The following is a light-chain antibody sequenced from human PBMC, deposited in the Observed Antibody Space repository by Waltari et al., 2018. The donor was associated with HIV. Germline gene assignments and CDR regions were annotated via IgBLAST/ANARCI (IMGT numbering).Light chain of an antibody. CDR2: AAS. CDR1: QGIGSD. V-gene: IGKV1-27*01. CDR3: QRYDRAPYT. J-gene: IGKJ2*01. Sequence: DVQMTQSPSSLSASVGDRVAIPCRARQGIGSDLAWYQQKPGRVPKLLIYAASTLQSGVPSRFSGSGSGTDFTLTITSLQTEDFGFYYCQRYDRAPYTFGPGTKLELK.